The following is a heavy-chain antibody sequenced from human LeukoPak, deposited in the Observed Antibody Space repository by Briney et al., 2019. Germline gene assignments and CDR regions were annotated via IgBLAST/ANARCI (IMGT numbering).Heavy chain of an antibody. D-gene: IGHD3-10*01. Sequence: GGSLRLSCATSGFTFSSYTMNWVRQAPGKGLEWVSSISSGNDYIYYADSVKGRFTISRDNAKNSLSLQMNSLRAEDTAVYYCAITPGRLSYFDYWGQGTLVTVSS. CDR2: ISSGNDYI. J-gene: IGHJ4*02. CDR3: AITPGRLSYFDY. V-gene: IGHV3-21*01. CDR1: GFTFSSYT.